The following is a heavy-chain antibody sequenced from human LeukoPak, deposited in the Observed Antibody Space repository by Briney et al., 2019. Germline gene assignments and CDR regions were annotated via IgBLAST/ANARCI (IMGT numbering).Heavy chain of an antibody. Sequence: KPGGSLRLSCTASGFTLSLYSMHWVRQAPGKGLEWVSSIGRSSQYIYCGDSVRGRFTISRDNAKNSLYLDMNSPRAEDTAVYYCARDASNIDFAPYFYYMDVWGKGTTVTVSS. V-gene: IGHV3-21*01. D-gene: IGHD3-3*01. J-gene: IGHJ6*03. CDR1: GFTLSLYS. CDR2: IGRSSQYI. CDR3: ARDASNIDFAPYFYYMDV.